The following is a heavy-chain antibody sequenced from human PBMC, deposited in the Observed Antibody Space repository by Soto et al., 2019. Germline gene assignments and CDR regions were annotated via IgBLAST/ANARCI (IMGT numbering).Heavy chain of an antibody. CDR1: GGTFSTYT. CDR2: IIPMFATT. V-gene: IGHV1-69*12. Sequence: QVQLVQSGTEVKKSGSSVKVSCKASGGTFSTYTMSWVRQAPGQGLEWMGGIIPMFATTTYAEKFQGRVTITADESTNTADMELSSLRYDATAVYYCTRDLYYFDSSAYYGHNWFDPWGQGTRVTVSS. J-gene: IGHJ5*02. CDR3: TRDLYYFDSSAYYGHNWFDP. D-gene: IGHD3-22*01.